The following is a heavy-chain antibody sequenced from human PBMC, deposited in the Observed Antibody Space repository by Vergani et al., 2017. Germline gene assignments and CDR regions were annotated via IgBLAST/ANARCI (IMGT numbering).Heavy chain of an antibody. CDR2: ISSSGSTI. V-gene: IGHV3-11*01. CDR3: AMSPDIVVVPAAVGGY. CDR1: GFTFSDYY. D-gene: IGHD2-2*01. J-gene: IGHJ4*02. Sequence: QVQLVESGGGLVKPGGSLRLSCAASGFTFSDYYMSWIRQAPGKGLEWVSYISSSGSTIYYADSVKGRFTISRDNAKNSLYLQMNSLRAEDTAVYYCAMSPDIVVVPAAVGGYWGQGTLVTVSS.